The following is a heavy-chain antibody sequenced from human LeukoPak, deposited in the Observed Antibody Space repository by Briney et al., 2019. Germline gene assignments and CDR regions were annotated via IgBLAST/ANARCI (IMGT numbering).Heavy chain of an antibody. CDR2: INHSGST. CDR1: GGSFSGYY. J-gene: IGHJ3*02. Sequence: SETLSLTCAVYGGSFSGYYWSWIRQPPGKGLEWIGEINHSGSTNYNPSLKSRVTISVDTSKNQFSLKLSSVTAADTAVYYCARGADCSSTSCYAFDIWGQRTMVTVSS. CDR3: ARGADCSSTSCYAFDI. V-gene: IGHV4-34*01. D-gene: IGHD2-2*01.